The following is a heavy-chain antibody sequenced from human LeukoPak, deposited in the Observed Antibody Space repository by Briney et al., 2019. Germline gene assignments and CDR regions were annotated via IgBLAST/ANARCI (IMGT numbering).Heavy chain of an antibody. Sequence: SVKVSCAASGGTFSSYAISWVRQAPGQGLEWMGGIIPIFGTANYAQKFQGRVTITADKSTSTAYMELSRLRSDDTAVYYCARAFALGGAMVTSYWFDPWGQRTLVTVSS. D-gene: IGHD5-18*01. CDR3: ARAFALGGAMVTSYWFDP. J-gene: IGHJ5*02. V-gene: IGHV1-69*06. CDR2: IIPIFGTA. CDR1: GGTFSSYA.